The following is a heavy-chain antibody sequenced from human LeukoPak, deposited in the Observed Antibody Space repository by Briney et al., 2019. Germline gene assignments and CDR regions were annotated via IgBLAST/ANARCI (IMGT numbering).Heavy chain of an antibody. CDR1: GFIFSSFE. CDR3: AIPIYYGSGSPIDY. D-gene: IGHD3-10*01. Sequence: PGGSLRLSCAGSGFIFSSFEMNWVRQAPGKGLEWVSYIGASGRAIYYAGSVRGRFSISRDNSKNTLYLQMNSLRAEDTAVYYCAIPIYYGSGSPIDYWGQGTLVTVSS. J-gene: IGHJ4*02. V-gene: IGHV3-48*03. CDR2: IGASGRAI.